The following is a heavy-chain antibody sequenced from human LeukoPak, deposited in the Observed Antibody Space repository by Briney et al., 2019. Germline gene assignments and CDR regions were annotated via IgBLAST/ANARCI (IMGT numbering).Heavy chain of an antibody. J-gene: IGHJ4*02. D-gene: IGHD4-17*01. CDR3: ARVSGTTVTAYDD. Sequence: EASVKVSCTASGYTFTSYYMHWVRQAPGQGLEWMGIINPSGGSTSYAQKFQGRVTMTRDTSTGTVYMELSSLRSEDTAVYYCARVSGTTVTAYDDWGQGTLVTVSS. V-gene: IGHV1-46*01. CDR1: GYTFTSYY. CDR2: INPSGGST.